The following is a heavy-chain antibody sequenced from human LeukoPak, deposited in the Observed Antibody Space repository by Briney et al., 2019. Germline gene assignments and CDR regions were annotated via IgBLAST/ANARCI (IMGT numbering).Heavy chain of an antibody. V-gene: IGHV1-3*01. CDR2: INAGNGNT. CDR1: GYTFTSYA. J-gene: IGHJ3*02. Sequence: ASVKVSCKASGYTFTSYAMHWVRQAPGQRLEWMGWINAGNGNTKYSQKFQGRVTITRDTSASTAYMELSSLRSEDTAVYYCARMVHLERRHAFDIWGQGTMVTVSS. D-gene: IGHD1-1*01. CDR3: ARMVHLERRHAFDI.